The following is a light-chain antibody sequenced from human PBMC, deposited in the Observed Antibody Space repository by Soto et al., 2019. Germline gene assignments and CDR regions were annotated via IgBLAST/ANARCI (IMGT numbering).Light chain of an antibody. CDR1: QSISSW. Sequence: DIQMGQSPSTLSASVGDRVTITCRASQSISSWLAWYQQKPGKAPKLLIYDASSLESGVPSRFSGSGSGTEFTLTISSLQPDDFATYYCQQYNSYSWTFGQGTKVDIK. CDR3: QQYNSYSWT. V-gene: IGKV1-5*01. CDR2: DAS. J-gene: IGKJ1*01.